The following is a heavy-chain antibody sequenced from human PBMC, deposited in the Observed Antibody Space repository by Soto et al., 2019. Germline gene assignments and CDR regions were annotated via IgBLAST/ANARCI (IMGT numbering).Heavy chain of an antibody. Sequence: ASVKVSCKAPSDTFTSYYSNGVRQAPGQGLEWMGVINPHGGSTAYAQKFKGRVTLTRDTSASTVYMEVSSLTSEDTAMYYCARSSGGNFGIIIEGNNWFAPWGQGTLLTLSS. J-gene: IGHJ5*02. CDR1: SDTFTSYY. CDR2: INPHGGST. D-gene: IGHD3-16*01. V-gene: IGHV1-46*01. CDR3: ARSSGGNFGIIIEGNNWFAP.